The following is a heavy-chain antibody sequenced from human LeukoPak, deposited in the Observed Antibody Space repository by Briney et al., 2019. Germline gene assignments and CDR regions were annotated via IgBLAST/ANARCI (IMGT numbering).Heavy chain of an antibody. J-gene: IGHJ4*02. CDR1: GGSISSGDYY. CDR3: ARGWSSSPTFYDY. D-gene: IGHD6-6*01. CDR2: IYTSGST. V-gene: IGHV4-61*02. Sequence: PSQTLSLTCTVSGGSISSGDYYWSWIRQPPGKGLEWIGRIYTSGSTNYNPSLKSRVTISVDTSKNQFSLKLSSVTAADTAVYYCARGWSSSPTFYDYWGQGTLVTVSS.